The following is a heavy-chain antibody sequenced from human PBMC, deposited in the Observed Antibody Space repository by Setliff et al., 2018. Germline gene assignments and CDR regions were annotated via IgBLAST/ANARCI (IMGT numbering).Heavy chain of an antibody. Sequence: GGSLRLSCAASGFTVSTNFMSWVRQAQGKGLEWVSVITDGGTTHYADSVKGRFTISKDNAMNTLFLQMNSLRVDDTAVYYCWGFSGGYYKPFVLPDVFDVWGQGTMVTVSS. J-gene: IGHJ3*01. D-gene: IGHD3-3*01. V-gene: IGHV3-53*01. CDR1: GFTVSTNF. CDR2: ITDGGTT. CDR3: WGFSGGYYKPFVLPDVFDV.